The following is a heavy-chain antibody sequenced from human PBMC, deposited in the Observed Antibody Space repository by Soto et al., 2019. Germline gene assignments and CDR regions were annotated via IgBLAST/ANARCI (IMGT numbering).Heavy chain of an antibody. Sequence: ASETLSLTCTVSGGSISSGNYYWTWIRQPPGKGLEWIGYIFYSGSTSYNPSLKSRVTIAVDTSKNQFSLKLSSVTAADTAVYYCARTAGNVYQLLFSYWGQGTLVTVSS. J-gene: IGHJ4*02. CDR2: IFYSGST. D-gene: IGHD2-2*01. CDR1: GGSISSGNYY. CDR3: ARTAGNVYQLLFSY. V-gene: IGHV4-30-4*01.